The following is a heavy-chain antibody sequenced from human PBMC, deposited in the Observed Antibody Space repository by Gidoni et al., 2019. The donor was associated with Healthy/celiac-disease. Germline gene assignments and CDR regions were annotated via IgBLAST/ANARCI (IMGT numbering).Heavy chain of an antibody. V-gene: IGHV1-24*01. CDR2: FDPEDGET. CDR1: GYTLTELS. Sequence: QVQLVQSGAEVKKPGASVKVSCKVSGYTLTELSMHWVRQAPGKGLEWMGGFDPEDGETIYAQKFQGRVTMTEDISTDTAYMELSSLRSEDTAVYYCATTITIFGVVISRFDYWGQGTLVTVSS. D-gene: IGHD3-3*01. J-gene: IGHJ4*02. CDR3: ATTITIFGVVISRFDY.